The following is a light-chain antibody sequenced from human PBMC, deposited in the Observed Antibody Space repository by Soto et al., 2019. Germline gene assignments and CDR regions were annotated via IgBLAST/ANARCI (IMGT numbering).Light chain of an antibody. J-gene: IGKJ2*01. CDR3: QQYGSSKYT. V-gene: IGKV3-20*01. CDR2: GAS. Sequence: EIVLTQSTGSLSLSPRERATLSCRASQSVSSNHLAWYQQKPGQAPRLLIYGASRRATGIPDMFSGSGSGKDFTLTISRLEPEDFAVYYCQQYGSSKYTFGQGTKVEI. CDR1: QSVSSNH.